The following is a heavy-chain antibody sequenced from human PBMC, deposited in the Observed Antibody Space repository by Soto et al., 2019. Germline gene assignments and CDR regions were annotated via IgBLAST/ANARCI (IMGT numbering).Heavy chain of an antibody. CDR3: ARVERGTATTVVDAFDI. Sequence: QVQLQQRGAGLLKPSETLSLTCAVYGGFVSSGSYYRSWIRQPPGKGLEWIGEMSHSGGTHFNPSLKSRVTISVDTSKNQFSLKMSSVTAADTALYYCARVERGTATTVVDAFDIWGPGTMVTVSS. V-gene: IGHV4-34*01. CDR2: MSHSGGT. CDR1: GGFVSSGSYY. J-gene: IGHJ3*02. D-gene: IGHD1-1*01.